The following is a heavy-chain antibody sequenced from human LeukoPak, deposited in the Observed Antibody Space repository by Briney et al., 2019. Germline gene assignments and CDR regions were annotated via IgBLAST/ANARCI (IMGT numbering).Heavy chain of an antibody. CDR2: IKQDGSEK. Sequence: GGSLRLSCAASGFTFSSYWMSWVRQSPGKGLEWVANIKQDGSEKYYVDSVRGRFTISRDNAKNSLYLQMNSLRAEDTAVYYWARASHDYVALFDAFDIWGKGTMVTVSS. D-gene: IGHD3-16*01. J-gene: IGHJ3*02. CDR3: ARASHDYVALFDAFDI. V-gene: IGHV3-7*01. CDR1: GFTFSSYW.